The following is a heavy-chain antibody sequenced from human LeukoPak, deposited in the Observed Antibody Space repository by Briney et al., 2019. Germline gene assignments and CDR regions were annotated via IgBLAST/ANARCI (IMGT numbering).Heavy chain of an antibody. J-gene: IGHJ4*02. CDR1: GFTFSSYA. Sequence: PGGSLRLSCAASGFTFSSYAMHWVRQAPGKGLEWVAVISYDGSNKYYADSVKGRFTISRDNSKITLYLQMNSLRAEDTAVYYRGRGMRIAVAGTLDQWGQGTLVTVSS. CDR3: GRGMRIAVAGTLDQ. V-gene: IGHV3-30-3*01. CDR2: ISYDGSNK. D-gene: IGHD6-19*01.